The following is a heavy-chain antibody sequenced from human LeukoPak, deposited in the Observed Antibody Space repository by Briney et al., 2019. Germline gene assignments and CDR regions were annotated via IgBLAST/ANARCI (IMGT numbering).Heavy chain of an antibody. D-gene: IGHD6-19*01. CDR3: AKDGSGWYPEFDY. V-gene: IGHV3-30*02. CDR1: GFPFSDYV. CDR2: IRYDGNNK. J-gene: IGHJ4*02. Sequence: PGGSLRLSCAASGFPFSDYVMHWVRQAPGKGLEWVAVIRYDGNNKYYADSVKGRFTISRDNSKNMLYLQMNSLGTEDTAVYYCAKDGSGWYPEFDYWGQGTLVTVSS.